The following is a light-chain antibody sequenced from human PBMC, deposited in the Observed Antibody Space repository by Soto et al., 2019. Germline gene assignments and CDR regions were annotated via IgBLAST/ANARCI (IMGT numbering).Light chain of an antibody. Sequence: DIVLTQSPLSLPVTPGEPASISCRSSQSLLHSNGNIYLDWYLQKPGQSPQLLIYLGPIRASGVPDRFSRSGSSPDFTLKINRVEAEDVGVYYCMQAIQAPRTFGLGTKVEIK. V-gene: IGKV2-28*01. CDR2: LGP. CDR3: MQAIQAPRT. CDR1: QSLLHSNGNIY. J-gene: IGKJ1*01.